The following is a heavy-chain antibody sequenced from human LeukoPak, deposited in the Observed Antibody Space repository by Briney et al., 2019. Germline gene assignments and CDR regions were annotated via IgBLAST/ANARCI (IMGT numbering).Heavy chain of an antibody. J-gene: IGHJ3*02. V-gene: IGHV3-7*01. D-gene: IGHD2-15*01. CDR3: ARGPGYCSGGSCYSGAFDI. Sequence: GGSLRLSCAVSGFTFSGFSMSWVRQAPGKGLEWVAKMNEYGSEIFYVDSVKGRFTISRDNAKNSLYLQMNRLRAEDTAVYYCARGPGYCSGGSCYSGAFDIWGQGTMVTVSS. CDR1: GFTFSGFS. CDR2: MNEYGSEI.